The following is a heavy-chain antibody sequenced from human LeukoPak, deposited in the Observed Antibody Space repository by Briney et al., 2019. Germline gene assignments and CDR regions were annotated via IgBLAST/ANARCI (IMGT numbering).Heavy chain of an antibody. Sequence: SETLSLTCAVYGGSFSGYFWTWIRQPPGKGLEWIGETIHSGSTNYNPSLKSRVTISIDTSKKQFSLKLNSVTAADTAVYYCARQDYYDSSGHNWFDPWGLGTLVTVSS. D-gene: IGHD3-22*01. CDR1: GGSFSGYF. CDR3: ARQDYYDSSGHNWFDP. V-gene: IGHV4-34*12. J-gene: IGHJ5*02. CDR2: TIHSGST.